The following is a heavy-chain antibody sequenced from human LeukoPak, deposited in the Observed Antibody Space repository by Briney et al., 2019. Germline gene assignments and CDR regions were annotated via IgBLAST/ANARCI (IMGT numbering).Heavy chain of an antibody. D-gene: IGHD6-13*01. J-gene: IGHJ4*02. CDR3: ARVTGYVMEDYFDY. CDR1: GYSISSGYY. Sequence: SETLSLTCTVSGYSISSGYYWGWIRQPPGKGLEWIGSIYHSGSTYYNPSLKSRVTISVDTSKNQFPLRLSSVTAADTAVYYCARVTGYVMEDYFDYWGQGTLVTVSS. V-gene: IGHV4-38-2*02. CDR2: IYHSGST.